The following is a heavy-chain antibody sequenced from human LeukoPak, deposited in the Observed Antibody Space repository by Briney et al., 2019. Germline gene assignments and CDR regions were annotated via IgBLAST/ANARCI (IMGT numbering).Heavy chain of an antibody. J-gene: IGHJ3*02. D-gene: IGHD6-19*01. Sequence: SETLSLTCAVYGGSFSGYYWSWIRQPPGKGLEWIGEINHSGSTNYNPSLKSRVTISVDTSKNQFSLKLSSVTAADTAVYYCARLAVAAPGAFDIWGQGTMVTVSS. V-gene: IGHV4-34*01. CDR3: ARLAVAAPGAFDI. CDR1: GGSFSGYY. CDR2: INHSGST.